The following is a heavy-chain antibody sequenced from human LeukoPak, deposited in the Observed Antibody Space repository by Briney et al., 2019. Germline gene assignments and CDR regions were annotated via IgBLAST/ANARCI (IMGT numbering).Heavy chain of an antibody. V-gene: IGHV3-30*02. CDR1: GFTFSLYA. D-gene: IGHD6-19*01. J-gene: IGHJ4*02. Sequence: PGGSLRLSCAASGFTFSLYAMHWVRQAPGKGLEWVAFIRYDGSNEYYADSVKGRFTISRDNSKNTLYLQMNSLRAEDTAVYYCAIDYGGWSTLDSFDSWGQGTLVTVSS. CDR2: IRYDGSNE. CDR3: AIDYGGWSTLDSFDS.